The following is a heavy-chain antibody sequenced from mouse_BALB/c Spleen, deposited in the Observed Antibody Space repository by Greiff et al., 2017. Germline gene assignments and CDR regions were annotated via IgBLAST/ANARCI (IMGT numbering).Heavy chain of an antibody. CDR3: ARDYGNYGFAY. CDR2: IYPGSGNT. J-gene: IGHJ3*01. D-gene: IGHD2-1*01. V-gene: IGHV1-77*01. CDR1: GYTFTDYY. Sequence: VHLVESGAELARPGASVKLSCKASGYTFTDYYINWVKQRTGQGLEWIGEIYPGSGNTYYNEKFKGKATLTADKSSSTAYMQLSSLTSEDSAVYFCARDYGNYGFAYWGQGTLVTVSA.